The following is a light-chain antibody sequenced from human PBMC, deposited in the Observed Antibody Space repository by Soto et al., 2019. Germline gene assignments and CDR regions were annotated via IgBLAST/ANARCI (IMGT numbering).Light chain of an antibody. CDR3: QQYDYSRT. CDR1: QNVTTS. V-gene: IGKV1-5*01. CDR2: DVS. J-gene: IGKJ1*01. Sequence: DIQLTQSPSTLSASVGDSVTITCRASQNVTTSMAWYQHKPGRAPKLLIFDVSNLESGVPSRFSGGGSGTDFTRTISSLHSDDFATYYCQQYDYSRTFGRGTKVDLK.